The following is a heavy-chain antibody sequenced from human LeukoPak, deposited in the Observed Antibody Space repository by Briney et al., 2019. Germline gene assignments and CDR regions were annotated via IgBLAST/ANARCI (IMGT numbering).Heavy chain of an antibody. Sequence: SETLSLTCAVYGGSFSGYYWSWIRQPPGKGLEWIGEINHSGSTNYNPSLKSRVTISVDTSKNQFSLKLSSVTAAGTAVYYCARLVAVAGTNYWGQGTLVTVSS. V-gene: IGHV4-34*01. D-gene: IGHD6-19*01. CDR1: GGSFSGYY. CDR3: ARLVAVAGTNY. J-gene: IGHJ4*02. CDR2: INHSGST.